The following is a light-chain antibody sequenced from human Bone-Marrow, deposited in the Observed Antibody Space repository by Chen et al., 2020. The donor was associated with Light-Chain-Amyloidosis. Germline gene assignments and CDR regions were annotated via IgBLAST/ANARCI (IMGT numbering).Light chain of an antibody. J-gene: IGLJ1*01. CDR2: AVS. V-gene: IGLV2-14*01. CDR3: SSFTSSSSYV. Sequence: QSALSQPASVSGSPGQSITISCTGTSGDVGTYNYVSWYQQHPGKAPKVMIYAVSNRPSGASNRFSGSKSGNTASLTISGLQAEDEADYYCSSFTSSSSYVFGPGTKVTVL. CDR1: SGDVGTYNY.